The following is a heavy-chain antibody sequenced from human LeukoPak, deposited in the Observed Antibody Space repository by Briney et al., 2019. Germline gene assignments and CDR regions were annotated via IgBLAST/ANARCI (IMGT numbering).Heavy chain of an antibody. CDR1: GFTFGDYA. J-gene: IGHJ4*02. Sequence: GGSLRLSCTASGFTFGDYAMSWFRQAPGKGLEWVGFIRSKAYGGTTEYAASVKGRFTISRDDFKSVAYLQMNSLKTEDTAVYYCTRDKNPHSDILTGYSLSFRCWGQGTLVTVSS. V-gene: IGHV3-49*03. CDR2: IRSKAYGGTT. CDR3: TRDKNPHSDILTGYSLSFRC. D-gene: IGHD3-9*01.